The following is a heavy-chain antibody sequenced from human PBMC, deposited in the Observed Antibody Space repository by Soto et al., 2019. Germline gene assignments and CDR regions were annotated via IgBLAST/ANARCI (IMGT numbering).Heavy chain of an antibody. V-gene: IGHV3-21*01. CDR1: GFTFSSYS. D-gene: IGHD3-16*02. CDR3: ARVLLHLGELSSFDY. CDR2: ISSSSSYI. Sequence: GGSLRLSCAASGFTFSSYSMNWVRQAPGKGLEWVSSISSSSSYIYYADSVKGRFTISRDNAKNSLYLQMNSLRAEDTAVYYCARVLLHLGELSSFDYWGQGTLVTVSS. J-gene: IGHJ4*02.